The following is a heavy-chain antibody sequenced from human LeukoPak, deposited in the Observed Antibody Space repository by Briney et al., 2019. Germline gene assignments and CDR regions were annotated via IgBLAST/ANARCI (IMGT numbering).Heavy chain of an antibody. CDR1: GGSISSYY. D-gene: IGHD3-10*01. CDR2: IYYSGST. CDR3: ARIRITMVRGVMEAYYYYMDV. V-gene: IGHV4-59*01. Sequence: SETLSLTCTVSGGSISSYYWSWIRQPPGKGLEWIGYIYYSGSTNYNPSLKSRVTISVDTSKNQFSLKLSSVTAADTAVYYCARIRITMVRGVMEAYYYYMDVWGKGTTVTVSS. J-gene: IGHJ6*03.